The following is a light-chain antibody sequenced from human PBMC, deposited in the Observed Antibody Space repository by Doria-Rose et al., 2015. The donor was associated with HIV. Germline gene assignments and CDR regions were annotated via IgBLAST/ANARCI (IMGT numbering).Light chain of an antibody. V-gene: IGKV4-1*01. J-gene: IGKJ3*01. CDR1: QSLLYTSKNY. CDR2: WAS. Sequence: DIRLTQSPESLGMSLGERATLNCKSNQSLLYTSKNYLAWYQQKPGQPPKLLIYWASTRQSVVPARFSGSGSVTACTLTISSLEAEDVAVYYCQQYYDTPSFGPGTTVDIK. CDR3: QQYYDTPS.